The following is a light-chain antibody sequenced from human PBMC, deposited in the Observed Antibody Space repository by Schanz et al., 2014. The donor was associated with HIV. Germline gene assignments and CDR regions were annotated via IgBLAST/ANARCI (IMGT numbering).Light chain of an antibody. CDR1: QRISDSN. CDR2: GVS. Sequence: EIVLTQSPGTLSLSLGERATLSCRASQRISDSNFAWYQQKPGQAPRLLIYGVSVRATGSPDRFSGSGSGTDFTLTISGLEPEDFAVYYCQQYGSSLITFGQGTRLELE. CDR3: QQYGSSLIT. V-gene: IGKV3-20*01. J-gene: IGKJ5*01.